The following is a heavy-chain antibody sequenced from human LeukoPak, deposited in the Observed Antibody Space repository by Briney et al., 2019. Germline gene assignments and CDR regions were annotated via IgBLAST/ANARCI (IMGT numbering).Heavy chain of an antibody. CDR1: GFTFSSYW. CDR3: ARSDYGDYEDAFDI. V-gene: IGHV3-7*01. D-gene: IGHD4-17*01. Sequence: GGSLRLSCAASGFTFSSYWMNWVRQAPGKGLEWVANINQDGSAQNYVDSVKGRFTFSRDNSKNTLYLQMNSLRAEDTAVYYCARSDYGDYEDAFDIWGQGTMVTVSS. J-gene: IGHJ3*02. CDR2: INQDGSAQ.